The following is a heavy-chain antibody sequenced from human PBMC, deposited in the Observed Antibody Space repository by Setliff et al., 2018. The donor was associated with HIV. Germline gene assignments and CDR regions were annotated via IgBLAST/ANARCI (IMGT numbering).Heavy chain of an antibody. CDR2: IKGDGSET. J-gene: IGHJ4*02. CDR3: ANMQWASNAWYSFDY. Sequence: GGSLRLSCESSGFTFNNYWMSWVRQAPGKRPEWVANIKGDGSETYYGDSVRGRFTISRDNAKNSPYLQMNSLRAEDTAVYYCANMQWASNAWYSFDYWGQGALVTVSS. CDR1: GFTFNNYW. D-gene: IGHD6-19*01. V-gene: IGHV3-7*03.